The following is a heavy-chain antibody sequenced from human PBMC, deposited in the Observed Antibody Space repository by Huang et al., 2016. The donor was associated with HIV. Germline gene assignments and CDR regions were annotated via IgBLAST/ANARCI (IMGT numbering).Heavy chain of an antibody. CDR1: GGSISSSSYY. CDR2: IYYSGST. D-gene: IGHD2-2*01. CDR3: ARHMDCSSSSCLAGGHERGPFDM. J-gene: IGHJ3*02. Sequence: QLQLQESGPGLVKPSETLSLTCSVSGGSISSSSYYWGWIGQPPGKGLEWIGSIYYSGSTFYNPSLKSRVTISVDTSKNQFSLRLSSVTAADTSVYYCARHMDCSSSSCLAGGHERGPFDMWGQGTMVTVSS. V-gene: IGHV4-39*01.